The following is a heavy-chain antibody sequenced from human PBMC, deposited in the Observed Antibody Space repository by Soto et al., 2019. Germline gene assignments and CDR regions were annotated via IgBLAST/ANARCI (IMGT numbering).Heavy chain of an antibody. CDR2: IYHSGST. J-gene: IGHJ4*02. CDR3: ATVSLQLTTMDY. D-gene: IGHD4-4*01. CDR1: VGSVSSGSYY. Sequence: PXETLSLTCTVSVGSVSSGSYYWNWIRQPPGKGLEWIGSIYHSGSTDYNPSLKSRVAISVDTSQNQFSLKLGSVTAADTAVYYCATVSLQLTTMDYWGQGALVTVSS. V-gene: IGHV4-61*01.